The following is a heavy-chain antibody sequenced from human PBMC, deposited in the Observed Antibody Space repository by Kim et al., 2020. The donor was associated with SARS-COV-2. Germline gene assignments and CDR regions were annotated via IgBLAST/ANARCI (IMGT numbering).Heavy chain of an antibody. J-gene: IGHJ3*02. CDR2: IYYSGST. Sequence: SETLSLTCTVSGGSISSYYWSWIRQPPGKGLEWIGYIYYSGSTNYNPSLKSRVTISVDTSKNQFSLKLSSVTAADTAVYYCARDRGDRIYDYVWGSSPDAFDIWGQGTMVTVSS. D-gene: IGHD3-16*01. V-gene: IGHV4-59*01. CDR1: GGSISSYY. CDR3: ARDRGDRIYDYVWGSSPDAFDI.